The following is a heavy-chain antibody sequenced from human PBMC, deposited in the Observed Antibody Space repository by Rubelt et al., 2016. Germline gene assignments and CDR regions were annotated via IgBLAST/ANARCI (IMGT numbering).Heavy chain of an antibody. D-gene: IGHD6-13*01. CDR2: MNPNSGNT. Sequence: GLGWMGWMNPNSGNTGYAQKFQGRVTMTRNTSISTAYMELSSLRSEDTAVYYCARVYLPYSSSWDYYGMDVWGQGTTVTVSS. J-gene: IGHJ6*02. V-gene: IGHV1-8*01. CDR3: ARVYLPYSSSWDYYGMDV.